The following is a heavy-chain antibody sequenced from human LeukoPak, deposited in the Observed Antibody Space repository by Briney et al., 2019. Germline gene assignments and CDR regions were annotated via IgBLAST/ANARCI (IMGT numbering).Heavy chain of an antibody. CDR1: GYTFTTYG. CDR3: ARAGVVPAAIGPRNWFDP. J-gene: IGHJ5*02. V-gene: IGHV1-18*01. Sequence: ASVKVSCKSSGYTFTTYGITWVRQAPGQGLEWMGWISTDNGDTNYAQKLQGRVTMTTDTSTSTAYMELRSLRSDDTAVYYCARAGVVPAAIGPRNWFDPWGQGTLVTVSS. D-gene: IGHD2-2*01. CDR2: ISTDNGDT.